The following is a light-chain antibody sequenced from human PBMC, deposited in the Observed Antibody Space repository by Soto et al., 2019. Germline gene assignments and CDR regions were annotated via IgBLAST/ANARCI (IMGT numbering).Light chain of an antibody. Sequence: QSALTQPRSVSGSPGQSVTISCTGSISNVGGYNYVSWYQQHPDEAPQLIIYNVNKRPAGVPDRFSGSKSGNTASLTISGLQAEDEADYYCCSYGGTVVFGGGTKRTVL. J-gene: IGLJ2*01. CDR2: NVN. CDR3: CSYGGTVV. CDR1: ISNVGGYNY. V-gene: IGLV2-11*01.